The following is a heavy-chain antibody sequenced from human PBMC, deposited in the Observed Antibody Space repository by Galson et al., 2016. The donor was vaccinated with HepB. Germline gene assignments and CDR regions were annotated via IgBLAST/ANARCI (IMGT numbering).Heavy chain of an antibody. J-gene: IGHJ6*02. Sequence: SETLSLTCTVSGASISGYYLSWIRQPPGKGLEWIGYIYYCGRTNYNPSLKSRVTISVDTSKNQFSLKLSSVTAADTAVYYCARDDSGGWYGFHYGMDVWGQGTTVTVSS. CDR1: GASISGYY. CDR3: ARDDSGGWYGFHYGMDV. D-gene: IGHD6-19*01. CDR2: IYYCGRT. V-gene: IGHV4-59*01.